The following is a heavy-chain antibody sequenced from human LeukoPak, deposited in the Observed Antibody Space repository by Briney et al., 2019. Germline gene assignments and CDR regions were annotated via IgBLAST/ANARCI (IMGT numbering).Heavy chain of an antibody. Sequence: SEALSLTCTVSGGSISSYYWSWIRQPPGKGLEWIGYIYYSGSTNYNPSLKSRVTISVDTSKNQFSLKLSSVTAADAAVYYCARDQVVMITFGGVIEQRYYGMDVWGQGTTVTVSS. D-gene: IGHD3-16*02. CDR2: IYYSGST. CDR3: ARDQVVMITFGGVIEQRYYGMDV. V-gene: IGHV4-59*12. CDR1: GGSISSYY. J-gene: IGHJ6*02.